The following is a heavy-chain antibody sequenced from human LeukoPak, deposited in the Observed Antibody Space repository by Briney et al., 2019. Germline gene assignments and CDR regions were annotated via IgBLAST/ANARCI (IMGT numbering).Heavy chain of an antibody. CDR2: ISGSGGST. CDR1: GYTFSSYA. D-gene: IGHD3-22*01. CDR3: AKGRYYYDSSDAFDI. J-gene: IGHJ3*02. V-gene: IGHV3-23*01. Sequence: GGSLRLSCAASGYTFSSYAMSWVRQAPGKGLEWVSAISGSGGSTYYADSVKGRFTISRDNSKNTLYLQMNSLRAEDTAVYYCAKGRYYYDSSDAFDIWGQGTMVTVSS.